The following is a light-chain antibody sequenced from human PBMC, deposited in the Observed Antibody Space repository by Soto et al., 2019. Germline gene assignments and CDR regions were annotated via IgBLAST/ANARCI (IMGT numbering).Light chain of an antibody. V-gene: IGKV3-20*01. CDR1: QSVDNNY. Sequence: EIVLTQSPGTLSLSPGERATLSCRASQSVDNNYLAWYQQKPGQAPRLLIYGASSRATGIPDRFSGSGSGTDFIFTISRLEPEDFAVYFCQQYNNWPPLTFGGGTKLEVK. CDR2: GAS. J-gene: IGKJ4*01. CDR3: QQYNNWPPLT.